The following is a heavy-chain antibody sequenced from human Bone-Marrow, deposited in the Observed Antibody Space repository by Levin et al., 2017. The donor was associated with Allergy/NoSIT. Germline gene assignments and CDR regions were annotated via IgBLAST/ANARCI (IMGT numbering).Heavy chain of an antibody. J-gene: IGHJ4*02. CDR1: GFTFSSFE. D-gene: IGHD2-2*03. CDR3: ARLYGFSGVHY. CDR2: ISSTGSSI. Sequence: PGGSLRLSCVGSGFTFSSFEMNWVRQAPGKGLEWISYISSTGSSIHYADSVKGRVIISRDNAKNSVFLQMKSLRAEDTGVYYCARLYGFSGVHYWGQGTLVTVSS. V-gene: IGHV3-48*03.